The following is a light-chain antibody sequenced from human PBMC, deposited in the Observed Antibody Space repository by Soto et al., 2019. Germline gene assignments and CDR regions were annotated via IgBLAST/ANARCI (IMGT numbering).Light chain of an antibody. J-gene: IGLJ2*01. CDR1: NRDDGTYNY. Sequence: QSALPQPRSVSGSPGQSVTISCTGTNRDDGTYNYVSWYQQHPGKAPKLIIYDVTKRPSGVPDRFSGSQSGNTASLIISGLQAADEAEYYCCCCSYAGSSSFRVLFGGGTQLTVL. V-gene: IGLV2-11*01. CDR3: CSYAGSSSFRVL. CDR2: DVT.